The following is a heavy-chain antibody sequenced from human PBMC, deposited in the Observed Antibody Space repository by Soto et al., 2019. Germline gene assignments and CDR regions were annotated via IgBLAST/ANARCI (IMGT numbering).Heavy chain of an antibody. CDR1: GLSLSTIGEG. V-gene: IGHV2-5*02. CDR3: VQTRCGGDCLQSYSSHSYYGLDV. D-gene: IGHD2-21*02. J-gene: IGHJ6*02. CDR2: VYWDDDK. Sequence: QITLKESGPTLVKPTQTLTLTCTFSGLSLSTIGEGVGWIRQPPGKALEWLALVYWDDDKRYSPSLKSRLTITKDTSVNQVVLTMTNMGPVDTATYYCVQTRCGGDCLQSYSSHSYYGLDVWGQGPTVTVSS.